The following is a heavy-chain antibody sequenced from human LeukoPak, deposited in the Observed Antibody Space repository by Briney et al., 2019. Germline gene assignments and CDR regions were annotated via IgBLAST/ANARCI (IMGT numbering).Heavy chain of an antibody. V-gene: IGHV3-11*04. D-gene: IGHD6-19*01. Sequence: GGPLRLSCAASGFTFSDYYMSWIRQAPGKGLEWVSYISSSGSTIYYADSVKGRFTISRDNAKNSLYLQMNSLRAEDTAVYYCASGQWLPSDAFDIWGQGTMVTVSS. J-gene: IGHJ3*02. CDR1: GFTFSDYY. CDR2: ISSSGSTI. CDR3: ASGQWLPSDAFDI.